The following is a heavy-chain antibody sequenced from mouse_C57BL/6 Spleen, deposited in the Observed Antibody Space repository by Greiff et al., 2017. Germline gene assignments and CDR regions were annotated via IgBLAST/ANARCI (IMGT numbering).Heavy chain of an antibody. D-gene: IGHD1-1*01. V-gene: IGHV1-19*01. CDR1: GYTFTDYY. J-gene: IGHJ1*03. CDR2: INPYNGGT. Sequence: EVQLQQSGPVLVKPGASVKMSCKASGYTFTDYYMNWVKQSHGKSLEWIGVINPYNGGTSYNQKFKGKATLTVDKSSSTAYMELNSLTSEDSAVYYCASPYYYGSTLWYFDVWGTGTTVTVSS. CDR3: ASPYYYGSTLWYFDV.